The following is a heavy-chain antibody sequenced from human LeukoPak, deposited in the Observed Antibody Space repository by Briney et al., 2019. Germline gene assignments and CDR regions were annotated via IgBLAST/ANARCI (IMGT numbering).Heavy chain of an antibody. CDR2: IYYSGTT. CDR3: ARTVPSSDAFDI. J-gene: IGHJ3*02. D-gene: IGHD3-10*01. Sequence: SETLSLTCTVSGGSISSYYWSWIRQPPGKGLEWIGYIYYSGTTNYNPSLKSRVTISVDTSKNQFSLKLSSVTAADTAVYYCARTVPSSDAFDIWGQGTMVTVSS. V-gene: IGHV4-59*08. CDR1: GGSISSYY.